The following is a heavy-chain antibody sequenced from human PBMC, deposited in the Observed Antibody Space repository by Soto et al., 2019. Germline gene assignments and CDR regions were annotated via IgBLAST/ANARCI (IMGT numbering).Heavy chain of an antibody. J-gene: IGHJ3*01. V-gene: IGHV3-33*06. CDR1: GFTFSSYV. D-gene: IGHD2-15*01. CDR3: AKGGGRSYGDAFDV. Sequence: QVQLVESGGGVVQAERSLRLSCVASGFTFSSYVMHWVRQAPGKGLAWVAVIWYDGTNNYYADSVKGRFTVSRDNSKKMVYLQMNSLRAEDTAVYYCAKGGGRSYGDAFDVWGQGTTVTVSS. CDR2: IWYDGTNN.